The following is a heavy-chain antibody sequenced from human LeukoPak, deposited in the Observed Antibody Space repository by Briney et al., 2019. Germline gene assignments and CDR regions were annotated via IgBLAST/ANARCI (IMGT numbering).Heavy chain of an antibody. D-gene: IGHD3-3*01. J-gene: IGHJ4*02. CDR2: IIPIFGTA. Sequence: ASVKVSCKASGGTFSSYAISWVRQAPGQGLEWMGGIIPIFGTANYAQKFQGRVTITTDESTSTAYMALSSLRSEDTAVYYCASIYRGTAKGYDFWSGYYHQYYFDYWGQGTLVTVSS. V-gene: IGHV1-69*05. CDR3: ASIYRGTAKGYDFWSGYYHQYYFDY. CDR1: GGTFSSYA.